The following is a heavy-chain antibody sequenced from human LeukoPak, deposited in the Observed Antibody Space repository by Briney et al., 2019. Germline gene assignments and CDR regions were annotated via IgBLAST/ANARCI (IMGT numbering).Heavy chain of an antibody. CDR1: GGSISSSSYY. V-gene: IGHV4-39*02. CDR3: AREPQLRFLEWSHGYYYYYGMDV. Sequence: SETLSLTCTVSGGSISSSSYYWGWIRQPPGKGLEWIGSIYYSGSTYYNPSLKSRVTISVDTSKNQFSLKLSSVTAADTAVYYCAREPQLRFLEWSHGYYYYYGMDVWGQGTTVTVSS. D-gene: IGHD3-3*01. J-gene: IGHJ6*02. CDR2: IYYSGST.